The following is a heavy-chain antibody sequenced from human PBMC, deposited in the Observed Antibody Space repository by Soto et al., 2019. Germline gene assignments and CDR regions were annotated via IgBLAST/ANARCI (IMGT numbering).Heavy chain of an antibody. Sequence: QVQLVQSGAEVKKPGSSVKVSCKASGGTFSSYAISWVRQAPGQGLEWMGGIIPIFGTANYAQKFQGRVTITADDSPSTGYMELSSLRSEDTAVYDCASSRYCISTSCHPSSFGYYYSGMDVWGQGPTVTVSS. D-gene: IGHD2-2*01. CDR1: GGTFSSYA. CDR3: ASSRYCISTSCHPSSFGYYYSGMDV. J-gene: IGHJ6*02. V-gene: IGHV1-69*12. CDR2: IIPIFGTA.